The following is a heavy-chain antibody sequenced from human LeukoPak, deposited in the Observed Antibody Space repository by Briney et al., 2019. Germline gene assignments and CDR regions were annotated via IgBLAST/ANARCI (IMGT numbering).Heavy chain of an antibody. J-gene: IGHJ4*02. V-gene: IGHV3-33*01. CDR2: IWYDGSNK. D-gene: IGHD3-22*01. CDR3: PRAHYYDSSVSWCYY. Sequence: ARSLRLSCAASGFTFSSYGMHWVRQAPGKGLEWVAVIWYDGSNKYYADSVKSRFTISRDNSKNTLYLQMNSLRAEDTAVYSCPRAHYYDSSVSWCYYWGEGTPVTVSS. CDR1: GFTFSSYG.